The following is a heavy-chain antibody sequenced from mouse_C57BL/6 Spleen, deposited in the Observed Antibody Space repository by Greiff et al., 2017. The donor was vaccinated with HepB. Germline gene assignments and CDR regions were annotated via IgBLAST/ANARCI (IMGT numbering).Heavy chain of an antibody. D-gene: IGHD3-2*01. V-gene: IGHV5-17*01. CDR1: GFTFSNYG. Sequence: EVKLMESGGGLVKPGGSLKLSCAASGFTFSNYGMHWVRQAPEKGLEWVAYISSGSSTNYYADTVKGRFTISRDNAKNTLCLQMSSLRSEDTAMYYCASGDRGGYAMDYWGQGASVTVSS. CDR2: ISSGSSTN. J-gene: IGHJ4*01. CDR3: ASGDRGGYAMDY.